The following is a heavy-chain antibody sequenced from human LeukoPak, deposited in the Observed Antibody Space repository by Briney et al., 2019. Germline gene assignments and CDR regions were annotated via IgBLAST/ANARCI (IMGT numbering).Heavy chain of an antibody. CDR2: ISGSGGIT. D-gene: IGHD6-19*01. CDR3: AREYLDSSGWYAYFDF. Sequence: PGGSLRLSCAASGFTFSTYALTWVRQAPGKGLEWVSAISGSGGITYYAHSVKGRFTISRDNSKGTLYLQMNSLRAEDTAVYYCAREYLDSSGWYAYFDFWGQGTLVTVSS. J-gene: IGHJ4*02. V-gene: IGHV3-23*01. CDR1: GFTFSTYA.